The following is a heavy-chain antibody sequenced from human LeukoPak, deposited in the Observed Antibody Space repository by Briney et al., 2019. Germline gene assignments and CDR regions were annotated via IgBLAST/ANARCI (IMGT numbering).Heavy chain of an antibody. CDR1: GFSFSNSW. Sequence: GGSLRLSCAASGFSFSNSWMHWVRQTPGKGLVWVSRMNSDGSSTIYADSVKGRLTISRDNAKTTLYLQMSSLRAEDTAVYYCIKGKYQFDYWGQGTLVTVSS. J-gene: IGHJ4*02. CDR3: IKGKYQFDY. D-gene: IGHD6-6*01. CDR2: MNSDGSST. V-gene: IGHV3-74*01.